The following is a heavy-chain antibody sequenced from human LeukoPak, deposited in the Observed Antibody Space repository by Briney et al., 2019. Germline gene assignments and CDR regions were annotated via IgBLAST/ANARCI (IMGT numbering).Heavy chain of an antibody. V-gene: IGHV4-31*03. D-gene: IGHD2/OR15-2a*01. CDR2: IYYSGNN. CDR1: GGSISSGGYY. J-gene: IGHJ3*01. CDR3: ARDPQNWDAFDX. Sequence: LTCTVSGGSISSGGYYWSWIRQHPGKGMEWIGYIYYSGNNNNNPSLKSRVTIEEDTSKNQFYLKLRSVTAADTAVYYCARDPQNWDAFDXWGQGTXXXVXS.